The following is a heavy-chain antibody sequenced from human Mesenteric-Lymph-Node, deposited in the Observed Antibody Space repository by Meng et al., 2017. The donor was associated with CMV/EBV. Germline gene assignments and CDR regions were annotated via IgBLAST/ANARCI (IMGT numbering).Heavy chain of an antibody. Sequence: SETLSLTCAVYGGSFSCDYWTWISQPPGKGLEWFGEISHSANTNSNQSRKSRVTISVEKSKNQFSLKLNYVTAAATAVYYCARRTEYCGGSRCYEYYFDYWGQGTLVTVSS. CDR3: ARRTEYCGGSRCYEYYFDY. CDR1: GGSFSCDY. D-gene: IGHD2-21*01. V-gene: IGHV4-34*01. CDR2: ISHSANT. J-gene: IGHJ4*02.